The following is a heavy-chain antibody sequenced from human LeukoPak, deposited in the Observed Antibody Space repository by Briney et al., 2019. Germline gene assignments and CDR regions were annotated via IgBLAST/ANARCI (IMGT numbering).Heavy chain of an antibody. D-gene: IGHD3-16*01. CDR3: AKHLTPALRFFDY. CDR1: GFTFSSYA. CDR2: ISGSGGST. J-gene: IGHJ4*02. Sequence: GGSLRLSCAASGFTFSSYAMSWVRQAPGKGLEWVSAISGSGGSTYYADSVKGRFTISRDNSKNTLYLQMNSLRAEDTAVYYCAKHLTPALRFFDYWGQRTLVTVSS. V-gene: IGHV3-23*01.